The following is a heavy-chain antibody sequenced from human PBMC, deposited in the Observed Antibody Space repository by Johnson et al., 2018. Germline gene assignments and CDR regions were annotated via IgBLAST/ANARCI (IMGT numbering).Heavy chain of an antibody. J-gene: IGHJ3*01. CDR2: INQDGSVK. D-gene: IGHD2-15*01. Sequence: EVQLVESGGGLVQPGGSLRLSCAVSGFTFTTYWMSWVRQAPGKGLEWVANINQDGSVKYYVNSVKGRFTISRDNAKNSVSLQMNSLSAADTALYYCARMYCSGVNGYTDVFDVWGQGTMVTVSS. CDR1: GFTFTTYW. CDR3: ARMYCSGVNGYTDVFDV. V-gene: IGHV3-7*01.